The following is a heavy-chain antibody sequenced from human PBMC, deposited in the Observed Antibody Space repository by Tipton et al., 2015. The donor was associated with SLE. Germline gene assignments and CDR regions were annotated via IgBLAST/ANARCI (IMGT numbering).Heavy chain of an antibody. CDR1: GGSFSGYY. Sequence: TLSLTCAMYGGSFSGYYWNWIRQPPGKGLEWIGEINHSGSTNYNPSLKSRVTISVDTSKNQFSLKLSSVTAADTAVYYCARDRDTAKVFIDWGQGTLVTVSS. V-gene: IGHV4-34*01. J-gene: IGHJ4*02. CDR3: ARDRDTAKVFID. CDR2: INHSGST. D-gene: IGHD5-18*01.